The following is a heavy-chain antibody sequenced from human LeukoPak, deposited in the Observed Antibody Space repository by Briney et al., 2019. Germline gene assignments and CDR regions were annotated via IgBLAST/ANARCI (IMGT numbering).Heavy chain of an antibody. CDR1: GFTFSSYS. V-gene: IGHV3-21*01. CDR2: ISSSSSYI. D-gene: IGHD3-10*01. CDR3: ARDGYGSGSQKGIY. Sequence: GGSLRLSCAASGFTFSSYSMNWVRQAPGKGLEWVSSISSSSSYIYYADSVKGRFTISRDNAKNSLYLQMNSLRAEGTAVYYCARDGYGSGSQKGIYWGQGTLVTVSS. J-gene: IGHJ4*02.